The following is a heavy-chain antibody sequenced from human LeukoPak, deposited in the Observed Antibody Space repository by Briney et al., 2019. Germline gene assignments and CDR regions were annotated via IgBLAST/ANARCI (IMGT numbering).Heavy chain of an antibody. CDR2: IRYDGSNK. J-gene: IGHJ6*03. CDR1: GFTFSSYG. CDR3: ARDTIAAAGILHNYYYYYMDV. V-gene: IGHV3-30*02. D-gene: IGHD6-13*01. Sequence: PGGSLRLSCAASGFTFSSYGMHWVRQAPGKGLEWVAFIRYDGSNKYYADSVKGRFTISRDNSKNTLYLQMNSLRAEDTAVYYCARDTIAAAGILHNYYYYYMDVWGKGTTVTVSS.